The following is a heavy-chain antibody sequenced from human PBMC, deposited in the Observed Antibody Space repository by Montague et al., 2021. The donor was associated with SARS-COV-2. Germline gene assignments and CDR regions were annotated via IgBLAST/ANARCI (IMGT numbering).Heavy chain of an antibody. J-gene: IGHJ5*02. CDR2: IYNSGTT. Sequence: SETLSLTCTVSGDSISSYYWNWIRQPPGKGLEWIGYIYNSGTTNYNPSVKSRVTISVDTSKNQFSLKLNSVTAADTAVYYCARGGGDWSGGSCYYGFDPWGQGTLVTVSS. CDR1: GDSISSYY. V-gene: IGHV4-59*01. D-gene: IGHD2-15*01. CDR3: ARGGGDWSGGSCYYGFDP.